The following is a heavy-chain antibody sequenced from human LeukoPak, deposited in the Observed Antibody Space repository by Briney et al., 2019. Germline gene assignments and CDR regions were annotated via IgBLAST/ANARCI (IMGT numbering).Heavy chain of an antibody. CDR3: ARDPGTGDYFDY. V-gene: IGHV6-1*01. CDR2: TYYRSKWYN. D-gene: IGHD3-10*01. CDR1: GDSLSSNSAG. Sequence: QTLRLTCVISGDSLSSNSAGWNCIRQSPSRGLEWLGRTYYRSKWYNDYAVSLRSRITFNPDTSKNQFFLQLNSVTPEDTAVYYCARDPGTGDYFDYWGQEALGTASS. J-gene: IGHJ4*02.